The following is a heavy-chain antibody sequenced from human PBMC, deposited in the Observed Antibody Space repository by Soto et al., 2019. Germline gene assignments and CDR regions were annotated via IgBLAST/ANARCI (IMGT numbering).Heavy chain of an antibody. J-gene: IGHJ6*02. CDR3: ARVRLRWDLPLDYYYYYGMDV. V-gene: IGHV4-34*01. Sequence: SETLSLTCAVYGGSFSGYYWSWIRQPPGKGLEWIGEINHSGSTNYNPSLKSRVTISVDTSKNQFSLKLSSVTAADTAVYYCARVRLRWDLPLDYYYYYGMDVWGQATTVTVSS. CDR1: GGSFSGYY. D-gene: IGHD2-21*01. CDR2: INHSGST.